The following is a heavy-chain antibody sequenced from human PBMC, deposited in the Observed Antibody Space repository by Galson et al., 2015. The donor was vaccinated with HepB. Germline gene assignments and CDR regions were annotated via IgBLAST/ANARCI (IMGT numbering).Heavy chain of an antibody. CDR1: GFTFSSYG. CDR2: ISYDGSNK. J-gene: IGHJ6*02. V-gene: IGHV3-30*18. Sequence: SLRLSCAASGFTFSSYGMHWVRQAPGKGLEWVAVISYDGSNKYYADSVKGRFTISRDNSKNTLYLQMNSLRAEDTAVYYCAKGPIHYDILTGWGIHYYYYGMDVWGQGTTVTVSS. CDR3: AKGPIHYDILTGWGIHYYYYGMDV. D-gene: IGHD3-9*01.